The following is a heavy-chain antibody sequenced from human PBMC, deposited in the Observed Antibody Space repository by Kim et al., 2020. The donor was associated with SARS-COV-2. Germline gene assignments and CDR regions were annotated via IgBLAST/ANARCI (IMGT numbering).Heavy chain of an antibody. D-gene: IGHD3-22*01. CDR2: IYTSGST. J-gene: IGHJ4*02. Sequence: SETLSLTCTVSGGSISSGSYYWSWIRQPAGKGLEWIGRIYTSGSTNYNPSLKSRVTISVDTSKNQFSLKLSSVTAADTAVYYCARVAFYYDSSGYQNWGQGTLVTVPS. CDR1: GGSISSGSYY. CDR3: ARVAFYYDSSGYQN. V-gene: IGHV4-61*02.